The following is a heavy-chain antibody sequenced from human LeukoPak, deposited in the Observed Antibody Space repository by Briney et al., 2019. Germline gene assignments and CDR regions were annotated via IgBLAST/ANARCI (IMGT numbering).Heavy chain of an antibody. V-gene: IGHV4-38-2*01. CDR2: IYHSGST. CDR3: ARQWQSTGFDY. CDR1: GYSISSGYY. Sequence: SETLSLTCAVSGYSISSGYYWGWIRQPPGKGLEWIGSIYHSGSTHYNSSLKSRITISVDTSKNQFSLKLTSVTAADTAMYYCARQWQSTGFDYWGQGTLVTVSS. D-gene: IGHD2-2*01. J-gene: IGHJ4*02.